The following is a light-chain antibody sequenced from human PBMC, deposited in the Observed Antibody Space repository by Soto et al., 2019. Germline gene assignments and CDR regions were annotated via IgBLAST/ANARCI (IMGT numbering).Light chain of an antibody. CDR1: QSVLYSSNNKNY. J-gene: IGKJ5*01. V-gene: IGKV4-1*01. CDR2: WAS. Sequence: DIVMTPSPASLAVSLGERATINCKSSQSVLYSSNNKNYLAWYQQKPGQPPKLLIYWASTRESGVPDRFSGSGSGTDFTLTISSLQAEDVAVYYCQQHYSTPLTFGQGTRLEIK. CDR3: QQHYSTPLT.